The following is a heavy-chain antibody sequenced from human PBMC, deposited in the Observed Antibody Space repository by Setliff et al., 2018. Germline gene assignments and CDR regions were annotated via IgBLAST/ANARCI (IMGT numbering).Heavy chain of an antibody. CDR3: ARHFWGGSDYFDY. CDR1: DDSISSRHYY. Sequence: PSETLSLTCTVSDDSISSRHYYWSWIRQPAGKGLEWLGQIYTSWSTNYNPSLKSRVTISVDTAKNQFSLKLTSVTAADTAVFYCARHFWGGSDYFDYWGQGTLVTVSS. V-gene: IGHV4-61*09. CDR2: IYTSWST. J-gene: IGHJ4*02. D-gene: IGHD3-3*02.